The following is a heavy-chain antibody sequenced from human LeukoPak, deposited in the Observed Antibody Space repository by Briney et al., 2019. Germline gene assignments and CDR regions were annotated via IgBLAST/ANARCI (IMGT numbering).Heavy chain of an antibody. CDR2: IIPILGIA. V-gene: IGHV1-69*04. J-gene: IGHJ4*02. CDR3: AREQSSGGYGHFDY. Sequence: TVKVSCKASGGTFSSYAISWVRQAPGQGLEWMGRIIPILGIANYAQKFQGRVTITADKSTSTAYMELSSLRSEDTAVYYCAREQSSGGYGHFDYWGQGTLVTVSS. CDR1: GGTFSSYA. D-gene: IGHD5-12*01.